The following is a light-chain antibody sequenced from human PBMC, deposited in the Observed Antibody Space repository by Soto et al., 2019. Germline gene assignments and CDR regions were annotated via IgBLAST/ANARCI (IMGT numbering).Light chain of an antibody. CDR3: SSFISGDTPFYV. J-gene: IGLJ1*01. Sequence: QSVLTQPASVSGSPGQSITISCTRTSSDVGDYVSWYQHHPDKAPKVMIYDVSSRPSGVSNRFSGSKSGGSASLTISGLQAEDEAEYYCSSFISGDTPFYVFATGTKVTVL. CDR2: DVS. V-gene: IGLV2-14*03. CDR1: SSDVGDY.